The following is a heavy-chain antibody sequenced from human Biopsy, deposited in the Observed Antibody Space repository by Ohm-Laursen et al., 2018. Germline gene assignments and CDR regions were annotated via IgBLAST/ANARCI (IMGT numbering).Heavy chain of an antibody. CDR1: GYIIDSNYY. J-gene: IGHJ4*02. CDR3: ARDYSWDY. Sequence: GTLSLTCTVSGYIIDSNYYWGWIRQPPGKGLEWIGSLLHNRGTFYNPSLQSRITISVDTSKNQFSLKLISVTAADTAVYYCARDYSWDYWGQGILVTVSS. CDR2: LLHNRGT. D-gene: IGHD2-15*01. V-gene: IGHV4-38-2*02.